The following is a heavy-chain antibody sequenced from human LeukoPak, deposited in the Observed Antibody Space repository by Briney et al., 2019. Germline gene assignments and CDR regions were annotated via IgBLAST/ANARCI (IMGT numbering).Heavy chain of an antibody. J-gene: IGHJ4*02. D-gene: IGHD3-3*01. Sequence: GGSLRLSCAASGFTFSSYSMNWVRQAPGKGLEWVSGIYSGGDIAYADSVKGRFTISSDTSQNKLYLHMNSLRVEDTAVYYCAGGTDFWSGYCFDSWGQGTLVTVSS. CDR3: AGGTDFWSGYCFDS. CDR2: IYSGGDI. V-gene: IGHV3-53*01. CDR1: GFTFSSYS.